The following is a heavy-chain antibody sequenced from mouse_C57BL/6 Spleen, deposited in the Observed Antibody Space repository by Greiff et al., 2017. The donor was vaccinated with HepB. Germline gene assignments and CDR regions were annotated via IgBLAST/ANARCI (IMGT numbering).Heavy chain of an antibody. V-gene: IGHV14-1*01. CDR2: IDPEDGDT. CDR3: TTSLLRSYAMDY. D-gene: IGHD1-1*01. CDR1: GFNIKDYY. J-gene: IGHJ4*01. Sequence: EVKLMESGAELVRPGASVKLSCTASGFNIKDYYMHWVKQRPEQGLEWIGRIDPEDGDTEYAPKFQGKATMTADTSSNTAYLQLSSLTSEDTAVYYCTTSLLRSYAMDYWGQGTSVTVSS.